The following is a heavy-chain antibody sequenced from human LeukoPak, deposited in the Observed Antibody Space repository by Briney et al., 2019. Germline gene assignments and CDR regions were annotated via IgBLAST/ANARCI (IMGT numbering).Heavy chain of an antibody. J-gene: IGHJ3*02. CDR2: ISSSSSTI. Sequence: GGSLRLSCAASGFTFSTYSMNWVRQAPGKGLEWVSYISSSSSTIYYADAVKGRFTISRDNAKNSLYLQMNSLRDEDTAVYYCARDGMVRGVIIWDAFDIWGQGTMVTVSS. CDR3: ARDGMVRGVIIWDAFDI. D-gene: IGHD3-10*01. V-gene: IGHV3-48*02. CDR1: GFTFSTYS.